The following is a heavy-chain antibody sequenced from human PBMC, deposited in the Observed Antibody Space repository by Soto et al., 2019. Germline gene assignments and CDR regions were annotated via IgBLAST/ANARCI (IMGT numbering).Heavy chain of an antibody. J-gene: IGHJ3*02. V-gene: IGHV3-30*18. CDR2: ISYDGSNK. CDR1: GFTFSSYG. D-gene: IGHD3-9*01. CDR3: AKDSGGILTGYWDDAFDI. Sequence: TGGSLRLSCAASGFTFSSYGMHWVRQAPGKGLEWVAVISYDGSNKYYADSVKGRFTISRDNSKNTLYLQMNSLRAEDTAVYYCAKDSGGILTGYWDDAFDIWGQGTMVTVSS.